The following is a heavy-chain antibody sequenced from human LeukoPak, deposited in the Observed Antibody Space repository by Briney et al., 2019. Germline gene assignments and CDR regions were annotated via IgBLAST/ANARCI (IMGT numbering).Heavy chain of an antibody. CDR2: INHSGST. CDR3: ARIPRRITMVRGVITGFDY. CDR1: GGSFTGYY. D-gene: IGHD3-10*01. J-gene: IGHJ4*02. V-gene: IGHV4-34*01. Sequence: SETLSLTCAVYGGSFTGYYWSWIRQPPGKGLEWIGEINHSGSTNYNPSLKSRVTISVDTSKNQFSLKLSSVTAADTAVYYCARIPRRITMVRGVITGFDYWGQATLVTVSS.